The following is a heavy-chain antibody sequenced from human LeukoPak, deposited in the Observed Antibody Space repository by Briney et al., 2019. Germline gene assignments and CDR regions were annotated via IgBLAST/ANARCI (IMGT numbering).Heavy chain of an antibody. CDR2: INPNSGGT. D-gene: IGHD3-10*01. V-gene: IGHV1-2*06. CDR1: GYTFTGYY. CDR3: ARDDCGSGSYYNPFDY. Sequence: ASVKVSCKASGYTFTGYYMHWVRQAPGQGLEWMGRINPNSGGTNYAQKFQGRVTMTRDTSISTAYMELSRLRSDDTAVYYCARDDCGSGSYYNPFDYWGQGTLVTVSS. J-gene: IGHJ4*02.